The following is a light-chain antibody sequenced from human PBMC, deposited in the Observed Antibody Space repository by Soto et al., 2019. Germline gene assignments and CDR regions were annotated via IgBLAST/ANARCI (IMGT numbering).Light chain of an antibody. CDR3: CSYAGSYTVV. CDR1: SSVVGGYNY. J-gene: IGLJ2*01. Sequence: QSALTQPRSVSGSPGQSVTISCTGTSSVVGGYNYVSWYQQHPGKAPKLMIYDVSKRPSGVPDRFSGSKSGNTACLTISGLQAEDEADYYCCSYAGSYTVVFGGGTKLTVL. CDR2: DVS. V-gene: IGLV2-11*01.